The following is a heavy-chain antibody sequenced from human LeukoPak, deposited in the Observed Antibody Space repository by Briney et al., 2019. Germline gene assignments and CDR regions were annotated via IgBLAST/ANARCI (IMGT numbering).Heavy chain of an antibody. D-gene: IGHD1-26*01. CDR1: GFTFGDYA. V-gene: IGHV3-49*03. Sequence: GGSLRLSCTASGFTFGDYAMSRFRQAPGKGLEWVGFIRSKAYGGTTEYAASVKGRFTISRDDSKSIAYLQMNSLKTEDTAVYYCTRGGGGSDYYYYGMDVWGQGTTVTVSS. J-gene: IGHJ6*02. CDR2: IRSKAYGGTT. CDR3: TRGGGGSDYYYYGMDV.